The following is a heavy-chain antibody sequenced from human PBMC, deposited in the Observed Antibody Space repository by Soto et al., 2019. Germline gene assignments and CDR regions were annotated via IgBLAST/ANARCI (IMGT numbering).Heavy chain of an antibody. J-gene: IGHJ4*02. Sequence: QVQLQESGPGLVKPSQTLSLTCTVSGGSISSGGYYWSWIRQHPGKGLEWIGYIYYSGSTYYNPSLMSGVTISVHTCKNQFALKVSSVTAADTSVYYCARGGYCSGGSGYWGPLGYWGQGTLVTVSS. V-gene: IGHV4-31*03. D-gene: IGHD2-15*01. CDR2: IYYSGST. CDR3: ARGGYCSGGSGYWGPLGY. CDR1: GGSISSGGYY.